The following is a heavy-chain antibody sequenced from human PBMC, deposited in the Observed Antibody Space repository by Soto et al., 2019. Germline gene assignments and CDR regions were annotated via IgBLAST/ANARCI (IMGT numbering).Heavy chain of an antibody. J-gene: IGHJ6*02. CDR1: GYTFTSYD. CDR3: ARGVEYSSSLGSYYYYGMDV. V-gene: IGHV1-8*01. D-gene: IGHD6-6*01. Sequence: RASVKVSCKASGYTFTSYDINWLRQATGQGLEWMGWMNPNSGNTGYAQKFQGRVTMTRNTSISTAYMELSSLRSEDTAVYYCARGVEYSSSLGSYYYYGMDVWGQGTTVTVSS. CDR2: MNPNSGNT.